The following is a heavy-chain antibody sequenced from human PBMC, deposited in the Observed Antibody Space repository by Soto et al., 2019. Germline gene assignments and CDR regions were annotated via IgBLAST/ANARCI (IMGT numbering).Heavy chain of an antibody. J-gene: IGHJ6*03. CDR2: INHSGST. CDR3: ARGIPNSQAYYYKDV. CDR1: GGSFSGYY. V-gene: IGHV4-34*01. D-gene: IGHD1-26*01. Sequence: SETLSLTCAVYGGSFSGYYWSWIRQPPGKGLEWIGEINHSGSTNYNPSLKSRVTISVDTSKNQFSLKLSSVTAADTAVYYCARGIPNSQAYYYKDVWGKGTTVTVSS.